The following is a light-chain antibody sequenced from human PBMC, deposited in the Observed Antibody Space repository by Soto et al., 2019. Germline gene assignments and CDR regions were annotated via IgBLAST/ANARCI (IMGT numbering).Light chain of an antibody. CDR1: QTVTSNF. J-gene: IGKJ4*01. V-gene: IGKV3-20*01. CDR3: QQYGTSPT. CDR2: GAS. Sequence: VLTQSPGTLSLSPGERATLSCRASQTVTSNFLAWYQEKPGQAPRLLIYGASSRATGIPGRFSGSGSGTEFTLTISILQSEDFAVYYCQQYGTSPTFGGGTKVDIK.